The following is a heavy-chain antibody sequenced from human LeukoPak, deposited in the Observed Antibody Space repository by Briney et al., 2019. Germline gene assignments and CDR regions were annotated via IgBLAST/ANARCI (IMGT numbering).Heavy chain of an antibody. J-gene: IGHJ6*02. CDR3: AKDYYDSSGYYYGYYYYGMDV. Sequence: GGSLRLSCAASGFTFYDYAMHWVRHAPGKGLEWVSGISWNSGSIVYADSVKGRFTISRDNAKNSLYLQMNSLRAEDTALYYCAKDYYDSSGYYYGYYYYGMDVWGQGTTVTVSS. CDR1: GFTFYDYA. D-gene: IGHD3-22*01. V-gene: IGHV3-9*01. CDR2: ISWNSGSI.